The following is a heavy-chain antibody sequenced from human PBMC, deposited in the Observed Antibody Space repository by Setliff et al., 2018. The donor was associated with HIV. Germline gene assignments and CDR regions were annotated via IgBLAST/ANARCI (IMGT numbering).Heavy chain of an antibody. CDR1: GDSMNDYY. CDR3: ARDRHSSGLGSYGP. Sequence: KPSETLSLTCTVSGDSMNDYYWTWIRQPAGKALEWIGRININEDTYFKPSLRSRVSMSIDTSKNQFSLKLESMTAADTAIYYCARDRHSSGLGSYGPWGPGILVTVSS. V-gene: IGHV4-4*07. D-gene: IGHD3-10*01. J-gene: IGHJ5*02. CDR2: ININEDT.